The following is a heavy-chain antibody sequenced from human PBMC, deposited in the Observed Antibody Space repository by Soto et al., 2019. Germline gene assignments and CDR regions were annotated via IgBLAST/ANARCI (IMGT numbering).Heavy chain of an antibody. J-gene: IGHJ3*02. CDR3: AKVVGYSGYRDAFDI. D-gene: IGHD5-12*01. CDR1: GFTFSSYA. V-gene: IGHV3-23*01. Sequence: EVQLLESGGGLVQPGGSLRLSCAASGFTFSSYAMAWVRQAPGKGLKWDSVISGSGGRTYSADSVKGRFTISRDDSKNTVYLQMNSLRAEDTAVYYCAKVVGYSGYRDAFDIWGQGTMVTVSS. CDR2: ISGSGGRT.